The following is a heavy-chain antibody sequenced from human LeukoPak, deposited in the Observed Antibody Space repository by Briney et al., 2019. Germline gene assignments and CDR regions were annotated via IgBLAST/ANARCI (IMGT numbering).Heavy chain of an antibody. J-gene: IGHJ4*02. Sequence: PGGSLRLSCAASGFPFSSYGMHWVRQAPGKGLEWVAAISNDGNNKFYADSVKGRFTISRDNPKNTMNLQMNSLRAEDTAVYYCARESIAAAGPFDYWGQGTLVTVSS. CDR2: ISNDGNNK. V-gene: IGHV3-30*03. CDR3: ARESIAAAGPFDY. CDR1: GFPFSSYG. D-gene: IGHD6-13*01.